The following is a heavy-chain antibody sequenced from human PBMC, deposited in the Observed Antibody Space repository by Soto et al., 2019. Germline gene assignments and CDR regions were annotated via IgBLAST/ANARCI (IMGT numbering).Heavy chain of an antibody. V-gene: IGHV2-70*01. D-gene: IGHD6-13*01. CDR1: GFSLSTSGMC. CDR2: IDWDDDK. J-gene: IGHJ6*02. Sequence: SGATLVNPTQARTQTCTCSGFSLSTSGMCVSWIRQPPGKALEWLALIDWDDDKFYSTSLKTRLTISKDTSKNQVLLTMTNMDPVDTATYYCARMVAAAALANYYSNHGMDVWGQGTTVSVSS. CDR3: ARMVAAAALANYYSNHGMDV.